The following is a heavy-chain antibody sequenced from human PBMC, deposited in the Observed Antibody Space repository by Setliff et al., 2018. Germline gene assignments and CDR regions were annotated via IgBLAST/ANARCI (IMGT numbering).Heavy chain of an antibody. CDR2: INHSGST. D-gene: IGHD2-2*01. CDR3: ARGRNRIVVVPAAKVWFDP. J-gene: IGHJ5*02. Sequence: LSLTCAVYGGSFSGYYWSWIRQPPGKGLEWIGEINHSGSTNYNPSLKSRVTISVDTSKNQFSLKLSSVTAADTAVYYCARGRNRIVVVPAAKVWFDPWGQGTLVSVSS. V-gene: IGHV4-34*01. CDR1: GGSFSGYY.